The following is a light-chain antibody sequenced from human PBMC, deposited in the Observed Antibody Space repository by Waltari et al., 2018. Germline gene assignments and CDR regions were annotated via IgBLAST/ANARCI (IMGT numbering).Light chain of an antibody. CDR2: DAS. Sequence: SCRASQSVGRSLVWYQQKPGHAPRLLIYDASRRATGIPDRFSGSGFGTDFSLTISRLEPEDFAVYYCQKYESLPATFGQGTKVEIK. V-gene: IGKV3-20*01. CDR1: QSVGRS. CDR3: QKYESLPAT. J-gene: IGKJ1*01.